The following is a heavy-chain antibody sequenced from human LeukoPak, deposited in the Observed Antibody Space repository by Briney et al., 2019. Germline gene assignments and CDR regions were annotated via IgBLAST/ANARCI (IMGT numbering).Heavy chain of an antibody. V-gene: IGHV3-7*01. CDR3: ARDAGAGWGLLGTNDY. Sequence: GPLRLSCAASGFTFSSYWMNWVRQAAGKGREWVATIKQDGSEKYYVDSVKGRFTISRDNTKNTLYLQMNSLRAEDTAVYYCARDAGAGWGLLGTNDYWGQGTLVTVSS. CDR2: IKQDGSEK. D-gene: IGHD1/OR15-1a*01. J-gene: IGHJ4*02. CDR1: GFTFSSYW.